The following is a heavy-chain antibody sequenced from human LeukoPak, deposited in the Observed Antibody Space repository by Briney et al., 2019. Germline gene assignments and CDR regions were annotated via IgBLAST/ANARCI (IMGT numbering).Heavy chain of an antibody. CDR2: IYHSGST. J-gene: IGHJ1*01. CDR3: ARDRSSSSFQH. V-gene: IGHV4-30-2*01. CDR1: GGSISSGGYY. D-gene: IGHD6-13*01. Sequence: SETLSLTCTVSGGSISSGGYYWSWIRQPPGKGLEWIGYIYHSGSTYYNPSLKSRVTISVDRSKNQFSLKLSSVTAADTAVYYCARDRSSSSFQHWGQGTLVTVSS.